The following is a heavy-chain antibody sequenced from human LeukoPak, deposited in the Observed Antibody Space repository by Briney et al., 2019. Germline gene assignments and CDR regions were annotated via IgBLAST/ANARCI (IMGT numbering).Heavy chain of an antibody. J-gene: IGHJ4*02. CDR2: NNPNSGGT. CDR3: ARGTTNYFY. CDR1: GYTFTGYY. D-gene: IGHD2/OR15-2a*01. V-gene: IGHV1-2*02. Sequence: GASVKASCKASGYTFTGYYIHWVRQAPGHGLEWMGWNNPNSGGTNYAQKFQGRVTMSRDTYSSTGYMEMSRLRAVDTAVYYCARGTTNYFYWGQGTLVTVSS.